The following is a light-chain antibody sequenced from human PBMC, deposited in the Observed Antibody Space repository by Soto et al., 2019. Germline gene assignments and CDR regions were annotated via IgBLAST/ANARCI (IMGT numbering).Light chain of an antibody. CDR1: QGISNA. Sequence: AIHLTQSPSSLSASVGDRVTMTCRTSQGISNAVAWYQQKPGKSPKILMYDASSLQSGVPSRFSGSGSGTEFTLTISSLQPEDYGTYYCQQFYSYPLVTFGGGTKVDVK. CDR3: QQFYSYPLVT. V-gene: IGKV1-13*02. CDR2: DAS. J-gene: IGKJ4*01.